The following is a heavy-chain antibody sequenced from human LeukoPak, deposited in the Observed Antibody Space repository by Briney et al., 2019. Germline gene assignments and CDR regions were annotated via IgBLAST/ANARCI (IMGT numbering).Heavy chain of an antibody. CDR3: ARDAPRWLQYYYYYYMDV. J-gene: IGHJ6*03. D-gene: IGHD5-24*01. CDR2: INWNGGST. Sequence: GGSLRLSCAASGFTFDDYGMSWVRQAPGKGLEWVSGINWNGGSTGYADSVKGRFTISRDNAKNSLYLQMNSLRAEDTALYYCARDAPRWLQYYYYYYMDVWGKGTTVTVSS. CDR1: GFTFDDYG. V-gene: IGHV3-20*04.